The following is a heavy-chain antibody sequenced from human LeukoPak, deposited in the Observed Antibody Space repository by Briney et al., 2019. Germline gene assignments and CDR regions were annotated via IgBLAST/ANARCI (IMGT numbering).Heavy chain of an antibody. CDR1: GGSISSYY. Sequence: SETLSLTCTVSGGSISSYYWSWIRQPPGKGLEWIGYIYYSGSTNYNPSLKSRVTISVDTSKNQFSLKLSPVTAADTAVYYCARHRSYSSSWYGMNWFDPWGQGTLVTVSS. D-gene: IGHD6-13*01. J-gene: IGHJ5*02. CDR3: ARHRSYSSSWYGMNWFDP. V-gene: IGHV4-59*08. CDR2: IYYSGST.